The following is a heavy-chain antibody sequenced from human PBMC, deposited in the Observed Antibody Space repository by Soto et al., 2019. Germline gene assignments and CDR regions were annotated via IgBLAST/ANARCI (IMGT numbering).Heavy chain of an antibody. CDR1: GFIFSNYA. CDR2: ISDDGNDD. Sequence: GGSLRLCCEDSGFIFSNYAMHWVRQAPGKGLEWVATISDDGNDDCHADSVKGRFSISRDNSKHTLFLQMNSLRSHDTAVYYRARDPPGQVHPFDYWGQGTLVTVSS. D-gene: IGHD1-1*01. CDR3: ARDPPGQVHPFDY. V-gene: IGHV3-30-3*01. J-gene: IGHJ4*02.